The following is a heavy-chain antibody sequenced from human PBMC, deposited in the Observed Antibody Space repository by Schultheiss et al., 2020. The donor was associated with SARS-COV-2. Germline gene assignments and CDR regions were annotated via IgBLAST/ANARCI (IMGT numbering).Heavy chain of an antibody. CDR3: ARDRCSGGSCYSSDWFDP. D-gene: IGHD2-15*01. V-gene: IGHV6-1*01. Sequence: SQTLSLTCAISGDSVSSNSAAWNWIRQSPSRGLEWLGRTYYRSKWYNDYAVSVKSRITINPDTSKNQFSLQLNSVTPEDTAVYYCARDRCSGGSCYSSDWFDPWGQGTLVTVSS. J-gene: IGHJ5*02. CDR2: TYYRSKWYN. CDR1: GDSVSSNSAA.